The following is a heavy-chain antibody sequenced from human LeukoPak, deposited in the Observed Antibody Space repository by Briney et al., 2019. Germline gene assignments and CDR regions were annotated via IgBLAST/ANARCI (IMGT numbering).Heavy chain of an antibody. Sequence: ASVQVSCKVSGYTLIELSMHWVRQAPGKGLEWMGGFDPERGETIYAQGFQGRVTMTEDTSTDTAYMNLSSLRSEDTAVYYCATLVGARFNYWGQGTLVTVSS. CDR1: GYTLIELS. V-gene: IGHV1-24*01. J-gene: IGHJ4*02. CDR3: ATLVGARFNY. D-gene: IGHD1-26*01. CDR2: FDPERGET.